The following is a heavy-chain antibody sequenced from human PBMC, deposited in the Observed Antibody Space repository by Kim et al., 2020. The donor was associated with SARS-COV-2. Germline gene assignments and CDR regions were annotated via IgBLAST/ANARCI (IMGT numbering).Heavy chain of an antibody. CDR1: GGSFSGYY. CDR2: INDSGST. CDR3: AREDRGITFGGVIVIPRYYFDY. J-gene: IGHJ4*02. Sequence: SETLSLTCAVYGGSFSGYYWSWIRQPPGKGLEWIGEINDSGSTNYNPSLKSRVTISVDTSKNQFSLKLSSVTAADTAVYYCAREDRGITFGGVIVIPRYYFDYWGQRTLVTVSS. D-gene: IGHD3-16*02. V-gene: IGHV4-34*01.